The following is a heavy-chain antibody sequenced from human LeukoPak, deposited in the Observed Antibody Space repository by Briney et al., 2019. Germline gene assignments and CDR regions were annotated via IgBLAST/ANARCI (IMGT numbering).Heavy chain of an antibody. D-gene: IGHD3-9*01. V-gene: IGHV4-59*08. Sequence: SETLSLTCTVSGGSISSYYWSWIRHPPGKGLELIGYISYSGSTNYNPSLKSRVTISIDTSKNQFSLKLRSVTAADTAIYYCARQGYDILTGYIDAFDIWGQGTMVTVSS. J-gene: IGHJ3*02. CDR1: GGSISSYY. CDR2: ISYSGST. CDR3: ARQGYDILTGYIDAFDI.